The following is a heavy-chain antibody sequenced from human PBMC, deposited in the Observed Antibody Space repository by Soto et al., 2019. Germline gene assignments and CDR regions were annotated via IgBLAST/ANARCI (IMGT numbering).Heavy chain of an antibody. CDR3: AKRSGMGAATRLIYYGMDV. V-gene: IGHV3-30*18. J-gene: IGHJ6*02. D-gene: IGHD2-15*01. Sequence: QVQLVESGGGVVQPGRSLRLSCAASGFTFSSYGMHWVRQAPGKGLEWVAVISYDGSNKYYADSVKGRFTISRDNSKNTLYLQMNSLRAEDTAVYYCAKRSGMGAATRLIYYGMDVWGQGTTVTVAS. CDR2: ISYDGSNK. CDR1: GFTFSSYG.